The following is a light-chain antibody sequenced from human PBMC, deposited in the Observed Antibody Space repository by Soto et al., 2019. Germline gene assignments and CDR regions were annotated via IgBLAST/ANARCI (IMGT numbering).Light chain of an antibody. Sequence: VLTQPRSVSGSPGQSVTVSCIGTSSDVGDYNSVSWYQQHPGKAPKLMIYDVSKRPSGVPDRFSGSKSGNTASLTISGLQAEDEADYYCCSYVGGYSYVFGIGTKVTV. CDR3: CSYVGGYSYV. CDR1: SSDVGDYNS. J-gene: IGLJ1*01. CDR2: DVS. V-gene: IGLV2-11*01.